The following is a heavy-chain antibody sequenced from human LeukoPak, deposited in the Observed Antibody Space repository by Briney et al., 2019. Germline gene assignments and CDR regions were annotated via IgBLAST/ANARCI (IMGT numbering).Heavy chain of an antibody. Sequence: PGGSLRLSCVASGFTFSTYAMTWVRQAPGKGLEWVSVISGSGRSGTNYADSVKGRFTISRDNSKNTLYLQMNSLRAEDTAVYYCAKALRYDSSGYPTPDAFDIWGQGTMVTVSS. CDR1: GFTFSTYA. V-gene: IGHV3-23*01. D-gene: IGHD3-22*01. CDR2: ISGSGRSGT. CDR3: AKALRYDSSGYPTPDAFDI. J-gene: IGHJ3*02.